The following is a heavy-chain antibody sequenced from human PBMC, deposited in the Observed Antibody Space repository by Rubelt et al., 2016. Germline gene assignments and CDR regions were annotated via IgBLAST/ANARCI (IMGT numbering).Heavy chain of an antibody. CDR2: IYHSGST. CDR1: GYSISSGYY. J-gene: IGHJ3*02. Sequence: QVQLQESGPGLVKPSETLSLTCTVSGYSISSGYYWGWIRQPPGKGLEWIGSIYHSGSTYYNPSLKSRVTISVDTSKNQFSLKLSSVTAADTAVYYCARRTRLRFLEWLSPEHAFDIWGQGTMVTVSS. D-gene: IGHD3-3*01. V-gene: IGHV4-38-2*02. CDR3: ARRTRLRFLEWLSPEHAFDI.